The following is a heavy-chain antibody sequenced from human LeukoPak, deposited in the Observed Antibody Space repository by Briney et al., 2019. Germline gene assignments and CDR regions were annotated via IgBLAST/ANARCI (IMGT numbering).Heavy chain of an antibody. CDR3: ARDGFSSSWYGRALDY. Sequence: SLRLSCAASGFSSYGMHWVRQAPGKGLEWVAVIRYDESNKYYADSVKGRFTISRDNSRNTLYLQMNSLRAEDTAVYYCARDGFSSSWYGRALDYWGQGTLVTVSS. V-gene: IGHV3-33*01. CDR1: GFSSYG. D-gene: IGHD6-13*01. CDR2: IRYDESNK. J-gene: IGHJ4*02.